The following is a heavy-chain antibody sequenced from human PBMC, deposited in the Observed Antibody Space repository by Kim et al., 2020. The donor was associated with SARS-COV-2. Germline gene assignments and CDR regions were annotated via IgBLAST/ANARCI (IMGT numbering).Heavy chain of an antibody. CDR3: ARRYSSSWLYYFDY. D-gene: IGHD6-13*01. J-gene: IGHJ4*01. CDR1: GVSIRTSDYY. Sequence: SETLSLTCTVSGVSIRTSDYYWGWIRQPPGKGLEWIGNIYYSGSTYYNPSLKSRVTISVDASKNQFSLNLSSVTAADTAVYYCARRYSSSWLYYFDYWG. CDR2: IYYSGST. V-gene: IGHV4-39*01.